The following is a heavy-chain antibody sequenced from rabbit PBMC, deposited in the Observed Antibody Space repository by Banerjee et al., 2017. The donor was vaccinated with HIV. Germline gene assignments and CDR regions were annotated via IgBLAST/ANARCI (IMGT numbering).Heavy chain of an antibody. J-gene: IGHJ4*01. CDR3: ARDLAGVIGWNFNL. Sequence: QSLEESGGDLVKPGASLTLTCTASGFSFSSGYWICWVRQAPGKGLEWIGCVGLSSGSAWYASWVNGRFTISSDSAQNTVDLQMNSLTAADTATYFCARDLAGVIGWNFNLWGPGTLVTVS. CDR2: VGLSSGSA. D-gene: IGHD4-1*01. V-gene: IGHV1S40*01. CDR1: GFSFSSGYW.